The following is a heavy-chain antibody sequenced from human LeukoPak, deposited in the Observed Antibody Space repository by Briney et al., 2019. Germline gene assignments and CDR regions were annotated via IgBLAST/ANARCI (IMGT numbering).Heavy chain of an antibody. Sequence: GGSLRLSCAASGFTFSSYAMHWVRQAPGKGLEWVAVISYDGSNKYYADSVKGRFTISRDNSKNTLYLQMNSLRAEDTAVYYCARDGDHENWFDPWGQGTLVTVSS. CDR2: ISYDGSNK. V-gene: IGHV3-30-3*01. CDR3: ARDGDHENWFDP. D-gene: IGHD3-3*01. J-gene: IGHJ5*02. CDR1: GFTFSSYA.